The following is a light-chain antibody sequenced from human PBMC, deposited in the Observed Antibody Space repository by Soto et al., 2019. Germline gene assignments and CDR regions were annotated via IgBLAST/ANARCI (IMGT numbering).Light chain of an antibody. Sequence: DIQLTQSPSTLSASVGDRVTITCRASQSIGSWLAWYQQTPGQAPKLLIYTASHLHSGVPSRFSGSGFGTEFTLTISSLPPDDFATYYCQRCYNFPYTFGQGTKVEIK. CDR3: QRCYNFPYT. CDR2: TAS. J-gene: IGKJ2*01. CDR1: QSIGSW. V-gene: IGKV1-5*03.